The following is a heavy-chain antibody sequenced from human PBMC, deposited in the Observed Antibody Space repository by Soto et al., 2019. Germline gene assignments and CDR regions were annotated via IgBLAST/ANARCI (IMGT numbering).Heavy chain of an antibody. J-gene: IGHJ4*02. Sequence: TGGSLRLSCAASGFTYTRYSMNWVRQAPGKGLEWVSSISSTTNYIYYGDSMKGRFTISRDNAKNSLYLEMNSLRAEDTAVYYCARESEDLTSNFDYWGQGTLVTVSS. CDR1: GFTYTRYS. CDR2: ISSTTNYI. V-gene: IGHV3-21*06. CDR3: ARESEDLTSNFDY.